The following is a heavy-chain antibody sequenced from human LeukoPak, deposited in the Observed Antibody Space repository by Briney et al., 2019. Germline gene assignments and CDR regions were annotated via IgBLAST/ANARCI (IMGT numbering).Heavy chain of an antibody. CDR2: IIAMFGIT. J-gene: IGHJ6*03. CDR1: GGTFRGHA. D-gene: IGHD1-7*01. Sequence: SVKVSCKASGGTFRGHAISWVRQAPGQGLEWMGGIIAMFGITNYAQKFQGRVTITTDEFTSTAYMELSSLRSEDTAVYYCARDVSRDISATMTGNYYYYMDVWGKGTTVTVSS. CDR3: ARDVSRDISATMTGNYYYYMDV. V-gene: IGHV1-69*05.